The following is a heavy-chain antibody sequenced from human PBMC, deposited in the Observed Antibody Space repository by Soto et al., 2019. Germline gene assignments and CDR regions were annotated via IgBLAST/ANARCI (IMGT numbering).Heavy chain of an antibody. CDR3: AIDGLTAAGSDWFDP. CDR1: GFTFSSYS. D-gene: IGHD6-13*01. V-gene: IGHV3-21*01. CDR2: ISSSSSYI. Sequence: GGSLRLSCAASGFTFSSYSMNWVRQAPGKGLEWVSSISSSSSYIYYADSVKGRFTISRDNAKNSLYLQMNSLRAEDTAVYYCAIDGLTAAGSDWFDPWGQGTLVTVSS. J-gene: IGHJ5*02.